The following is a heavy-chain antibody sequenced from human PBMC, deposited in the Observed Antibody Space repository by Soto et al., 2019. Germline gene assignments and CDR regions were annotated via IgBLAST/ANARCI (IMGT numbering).Heavy chain of an antibody. D-gene: IGHD2-2*01. V-gene: IGHV3-15*07. J-gene: IGHJ6*02. CDR3: TTAYSRYCSSTSCYGSPYYGMDV. CDR1: GFTFSNAW. Sequence: GGSLRLSCAASGFTFSNAWMNWVRQAPGKGLEWVGRIKSKTDGGTTDYAAPVKGRFTISRDDSKNTLYLQMNSLKTEDTAVYYCTTAYSRYCSSTSCYGSPYYGMDVWGQGTTVTVSS. CDR2: IKSKTDGGTT.